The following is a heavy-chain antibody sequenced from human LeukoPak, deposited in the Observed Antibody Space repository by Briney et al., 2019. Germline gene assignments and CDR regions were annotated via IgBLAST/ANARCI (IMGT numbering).Heavy chain of an antibody. Sequence: PSETLSLTCTVSGGSISSGSYYWSWIRQPAGKGLEWIGRIYTSGSTNYNPSLKSRVTISVDTSKNQFSLKLSSVTAADTAVYYCARDRSSRYFDYWGQGTLVTVSS. CDR3: ARDRSSRYFDY. D-gene: IGHD3-9*01. CDR1: GGSISSGSYY. CDR2: IYTSGST. J-gene: IGHJ4*02. V-gene: IGHV4-61*02.